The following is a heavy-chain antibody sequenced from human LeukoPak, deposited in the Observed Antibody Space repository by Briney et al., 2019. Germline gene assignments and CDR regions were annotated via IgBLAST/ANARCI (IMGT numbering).Heavy chain of an antibody. J-gene: IGHJ6*02. CDR3: ARLPTKRRFYPYYYYGMDV. V-gene: IGHV3-30-3*01. CDR2: ISYDGSNK. D-gene: IGHD3-3*01. CDR1: GFTFSSYA. Sequence: TGGSLRLSCAASGFTFSSYAMHWVRQAPGKGLEWVAVISYDGSNKYYADSVKGRFTISRDNSKNTLYLQMNSLRAEDTAVYYCARLPTKRRFYPYYYYGMDVWGQGTTVTVSS.